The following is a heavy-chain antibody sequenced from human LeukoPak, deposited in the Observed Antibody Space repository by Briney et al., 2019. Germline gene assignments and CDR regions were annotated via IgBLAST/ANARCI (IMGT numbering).Heavy chain of an antibody. J-gene: IGHJ4*02. CDR2: MNPNSGNT. Sequence: ASVKVSCKASGYTFTSYDINWVRQATGQGLEWMGWMNPNSGNTGYAQKFQGRVTMTRNTSISTAYMELSSLRSEDTAVYYCARRAYYYGSGMFGYWGQGTLVTVSS. D-gene: IGHD3-10*01. CDR3: ARRAYYYGSGMFGY. CDR1: GYTFTSYD. V-gene: IGHV1-8*01.